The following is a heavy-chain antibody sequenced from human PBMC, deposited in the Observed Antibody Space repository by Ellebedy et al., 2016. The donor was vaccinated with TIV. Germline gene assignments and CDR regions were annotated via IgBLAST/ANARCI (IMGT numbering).Heavy chain of an antibody. CDR3: ATDGSYGDHLSPAHAFDF. CDR1: GFSFRSYW. J-gene: IGHJ3*01. CDR2: MRQDGGDK. Sequence: GESLKISCGSSGFSFRSYWMSWVRQAPGKGLEWVANMRQDGGDKYYVDSVKGRFTISRDNAKSSLYLQMDSVRAEDTAVYYCATDGSYGDHLSPAHAFDFWGQGTTVTVSS. V-gene: IGHV3-7*01. D-gene: IGHD1-26*01.